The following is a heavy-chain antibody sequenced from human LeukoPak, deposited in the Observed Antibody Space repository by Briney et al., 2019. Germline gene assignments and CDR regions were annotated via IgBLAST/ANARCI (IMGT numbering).Heavy chain of an antibody. D-gene: IGHD5-12*01. V-gene: IGHV3-23*01. CDR2: TSGSGVNS. J-gene: IGHJ4*02. CDR1: GFTLRSYD. Sequence: GGSPRLSCAASGFTLRSYDMSWVRQAPGKGLEWVAATSGSGVNSYYADSVRGRFTISRDNSQNTLYLQMDSLRAEDTALYYCAKEYSGYDFDYWGQGTLVTVSS. CDR3: AKEYSGYDFDY.